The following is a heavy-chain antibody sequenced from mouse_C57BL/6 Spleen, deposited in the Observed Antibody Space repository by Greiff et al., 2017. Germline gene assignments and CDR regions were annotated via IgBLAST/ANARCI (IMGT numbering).Heavy chain of an antibody. CDR3: ARENLGRDFDY. V-gene: IGHV1-82*01. CDR1: GYAFSSSW. Sequence: QVQLKESGPELVKPGASVKISCKASGYAFSSSWMNWVKQRPGKGLEWIGRIYPGDGDTNYNGKFKGKATLTADKSSSTAYLQLSSLTSEDSAVYFCARENLGRDFDYWGQGTTLTVSS. J-gene: IGHJ2*01. D-gene: IGHD4-1*01. CDR2: IYPGDGDT.